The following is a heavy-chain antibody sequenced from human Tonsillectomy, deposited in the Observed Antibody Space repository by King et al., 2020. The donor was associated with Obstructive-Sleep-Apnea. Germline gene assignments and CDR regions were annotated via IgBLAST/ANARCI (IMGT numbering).Heavy chain of an antibody. CDR3: AKDPSGSYLNYYYYGMDV. Sequence: VQLVESGGGVVQPGRSLRLSCAASGFTFSSYGMHWVRQAPGKGPEWVAVISYDGSDKYYADSVKGLFTISRDNSKNTLYLQMNSLRAVDTAVYYCAKDPSGSYLNYYYYGMDVWGQGTTVTVSS. V-gene: IGHV3-30*18. D-gene: IGHD3-10*01. CDR2: ISYDGSDK. J-gene: IGHJ6*02. CDR1: GFTFSSYG.